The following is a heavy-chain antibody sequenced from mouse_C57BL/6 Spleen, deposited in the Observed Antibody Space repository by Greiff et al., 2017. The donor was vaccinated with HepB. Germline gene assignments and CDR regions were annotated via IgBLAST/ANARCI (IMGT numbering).Heavy chain of an antibody. CDR2: IDPSDSYT. CDR3: AVHYDFDY. V-gene: IGHV1-59*01. J-gene: IGHJ2*01. D-gene: IGHD2-4*01. Sequence: QVQLQQPGAELVRPGTSVKLSCKASGYTFTSYWMHWVKQRPGQGLEWIGVIDPSDSYTNYNQKFKGKATLTVDTSSSTAYMQLSSLTSEDSAVYYSAVHYDFDYWGQGTTLTVSS. CDR1: GYTFTSYW.